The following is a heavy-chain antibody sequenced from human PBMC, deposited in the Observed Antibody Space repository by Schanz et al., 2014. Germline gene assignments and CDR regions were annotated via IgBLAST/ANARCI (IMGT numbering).Heavy chain of an antibody. Sequence: EVQLVESGGGLVKPGGSLRLSCAASGFTFSAYWMAWVRQAPGKGLEWVAAINQAASVQYYVDSVKGRFTISRDNSKNTLYLQMSSLRAEDTAVYYCAKVWGSDYFYPFDYWGQGTLVTVSS. D-gene: IGHD3-22*01. CDR1: GFTFSAYW. J-gene: IGHJ4*02. CDR3: AKVWGSDYFYPFDY. V-gene: IGHV3-7*03. CDR2: INQAASVQ.